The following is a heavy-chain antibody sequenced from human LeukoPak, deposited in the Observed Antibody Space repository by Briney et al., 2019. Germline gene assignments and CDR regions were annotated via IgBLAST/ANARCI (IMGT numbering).Heavy chain of an antibody. J-gene: IGHJ3*02. CDR1: GGSISSSNW. Sequence: SETLSLTCAVSGGSISSSNWWSWVRQPPGKGLEWIGEIYHSGSTNYNPSLKSRVTISVDKSKNQFSLKLSSVTAADTAVYYCATDLAVAVAFDIWGQGTMVTVSS. CDR3: ATDLAVAVAFDI. D-gene: IGHD6-19*01. V-gene: IGHV4-4*02. CDR2: IYHSGST.